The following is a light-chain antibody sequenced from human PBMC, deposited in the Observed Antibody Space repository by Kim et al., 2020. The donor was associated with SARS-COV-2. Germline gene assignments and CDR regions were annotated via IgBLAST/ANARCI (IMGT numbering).Light chain of an antibody. Sequence: QLVLTQSPSASASLGASVKLTCTLSRGHSSYAIACHQQQPEKGPRYLMKLNSDGSHSKGDGIPDRFSGSSSGAERYLTISSLQSEDEADYYCQTWGTRVFGGGTQLTVL. CDR1: RGHSSYA. CDR2: LNSDGSH. V-gene: IGLV4-69*01. J-gene: IGLJ2*01. CDR3: QTWGTRV.